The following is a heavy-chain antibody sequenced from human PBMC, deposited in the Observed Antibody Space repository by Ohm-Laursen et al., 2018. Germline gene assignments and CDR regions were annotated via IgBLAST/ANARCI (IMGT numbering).Heavy chain of an antibody. J-gene: IGHJ6*02. D-gene: IGHD3-3*02. Sequence: RSLRLSCAASGFTFDDYAMHWVRQAPGKGLEWVSGISWNSGSIGYADSVKGRFTISRDNAKNSLYLQMNSLRAEDTALYYCAHALLGDNYGMDVWGQGTTVTVSS. CDR2: ISWNSGSI. V-gene: IGHV3-9*01. CDR3: AHALLGDNYGMDV. CDR1: GFTFDDYA.